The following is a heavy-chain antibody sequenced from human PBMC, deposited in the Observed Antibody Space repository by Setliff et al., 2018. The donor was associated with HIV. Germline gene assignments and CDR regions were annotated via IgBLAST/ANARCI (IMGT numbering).Heavy chain of an antibody. D-gene: IGHD3-22*01. Sequence: SETLSLTCTVYGGFIKNSNYYWGWIRQPPGKGLEWIGNIHYSGSTYYNPSLKSRVTISVDTSKNQFSLKLSSVTAADTAVYYCGGNGYYSIDYWGQGTLVTVSS. J-gene: IGHJ4*02. CDR3: GGNGYYSIDY. CDR1: GGFIKNSNYY. V-gene: IGHV4-39*07. CDR2: IHYSGST.